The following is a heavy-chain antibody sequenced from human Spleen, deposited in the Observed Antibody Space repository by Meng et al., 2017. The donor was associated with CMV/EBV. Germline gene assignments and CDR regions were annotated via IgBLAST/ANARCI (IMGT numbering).Heavy chain of an antibody. V-gene: IGHV4-31*03. D-gene: IGHD1-7*01. CDR2: IYYSGST. Sequence: LSLTCTVSGGSISSGGYYWSWIRQHPGKGLEWIGYIYYSGSTYYNPSLKSRVTISVDTSKNQFSLKLSSVTAADTAVYYCARWVVTGTTDAFDIWGQGTMVTVSS. J-gene: IGHJ3*02. CDR1: GGSISSGGYY. CDR3: ARWVVTGTTDAFDI.